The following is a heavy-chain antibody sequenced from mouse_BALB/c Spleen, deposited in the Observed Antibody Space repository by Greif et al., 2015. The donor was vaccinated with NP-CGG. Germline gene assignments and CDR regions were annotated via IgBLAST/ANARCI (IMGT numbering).Heavy chain of an antibody. CDR1: GFSLTSYG. CDR3: ARNEGVGDAMDY. V-gene: IGHV2-2*02. J-gene: IGHJ4*01. Sequence: VKVVESGPGLVQPSQSLSITCTVSGFSLTSYGVHWVRQSPGKGLEWLGVIWSGGSTDYNAAFISRLSISKDNSKSQVFFKMNSLQANDTAIYYCARNEGVGDAMDYWGQGTSVTVSS. CDR2: IWSGGST.